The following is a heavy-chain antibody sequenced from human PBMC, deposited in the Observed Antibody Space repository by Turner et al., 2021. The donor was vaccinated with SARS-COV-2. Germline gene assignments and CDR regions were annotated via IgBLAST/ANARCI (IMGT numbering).Heavy chain of an antibody. V-gene: IGHV4-59*08. J-gene: IGHJ6*02. CDR1: GGSIISTA. CDR2: FNKIGSI. Sequence: QVQLQESGPGLVRPSEPLSLTCTVSGGSIISTAWSWICQSPGRGLGWIGYFNKIGSIDYNPTPRSRVTISVDTSKNQLSLKLISRTAADTAVDYCARHQGSTSGYDHGMDVWGQGTAVIVSS. CDR3: ARHQGSTSGYDHGMDV. D-gene: IGHD1-1*01.